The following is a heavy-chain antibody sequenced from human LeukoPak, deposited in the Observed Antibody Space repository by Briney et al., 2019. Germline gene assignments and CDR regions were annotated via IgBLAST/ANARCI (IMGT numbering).Heavy chain of an antibody. D-gene: IGHD3-16*02. Sequence: PSETLSLTCTVSGGSISSYYWSWIRQPPGKGLEWIGYIYYSGSTNYNPSLKSRVTISVDTSKNQFSLKLSSVTAADTAVYHCASHLRLGELSLSLDAFDIWGQGTMVTVSS. CDR2: IYYSGST. V-gene: IGHV4-59*08. CDR3: ASHLRLGELSLSLDAFDI. CDR1: GGSISSYY. J-gene: IGHJ3*02.